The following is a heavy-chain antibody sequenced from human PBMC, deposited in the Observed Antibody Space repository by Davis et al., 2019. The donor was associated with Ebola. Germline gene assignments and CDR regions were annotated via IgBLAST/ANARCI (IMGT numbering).Heavy chain of an antibody. J-gene: IGHJ4*02. D-gene: IGHD4-17*01. CDR1: GYTFTSYY. CDR3: ARDPTHYYGDNDFDY. V-gene: IGHV1-18*04. Sequence: ASVKVSCKASGYTFTSYYMHWVRQAPGQGLEWMGWISAYNGNTNYAQKLQGRVTMTTDTSTSTAYMELRSLRSEDTAVYYCARDPTHYYGDNDFDYWGQGTLVTVSS. CDR2: ISAYNGNT.